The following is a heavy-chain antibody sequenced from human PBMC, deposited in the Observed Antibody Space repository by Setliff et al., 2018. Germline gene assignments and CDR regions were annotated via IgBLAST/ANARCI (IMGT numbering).Heavy chain of an antibody. CDR2: IYYSGST. V-gene: IGHV4-59*01. CDR1: GGSISSYY. Sequence: SETLSLTCTVSGGSISSYYWSWIRQSPGKGLEWIGYIYYSGSTNYNPSLKSRVTISVDTSKNQFSLKLSSVTAADTAVYYCARRTEYYNFWSGYYDYWGQGTLVTVSS. J-gene: IGHJ4*02. CDR3: ARRTEYYNFWSGYYDY. D-gene: IGHD3-3*01.